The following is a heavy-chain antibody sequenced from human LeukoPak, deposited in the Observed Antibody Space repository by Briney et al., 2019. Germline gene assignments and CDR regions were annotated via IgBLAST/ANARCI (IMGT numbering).Heavy chain of an antibody. Sequence: GGSLRLSCAASGFTFSSYSMNWVRQAPGKGLEWVSYISSSSSTIYYADSVKGRFTISRDNAKNTLYLQMNSLRAEDTAVYYCAKFSYYDFWSGFRYYDYWGQGALVTVSS. CDR2: ISSSSSTI. CDR3: AKFSYYDFWSGFRYYDY. J-gene: IGHJ4*02. V-gene: IGHV3-48*04. CDR1: GFTFSSYS. D-gene: IGHD3-3*01.